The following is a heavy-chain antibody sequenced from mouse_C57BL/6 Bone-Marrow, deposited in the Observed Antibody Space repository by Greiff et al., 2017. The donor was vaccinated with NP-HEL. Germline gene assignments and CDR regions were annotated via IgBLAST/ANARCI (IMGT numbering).Heavy chain of an antibody. Sequence: VQLQQSGAELVRPGASVKLSCTASGFNIKDDYMHWVKQRPEQGLEWIGWIDPENGDTEYATKFQGKATITADPSSNTAYLQLSSLTSEDTAVYYCTPIYYGNDYFDYWGQGTTLTVSS. CDR1: GFNIKDDY. D-gene: IGHD2-1*01. V-gene: IGHV14-4*01. CDR2: IDPENGDT. CDR3: TPIYYGNDYFDY. J-gene: IGHJ2*01.